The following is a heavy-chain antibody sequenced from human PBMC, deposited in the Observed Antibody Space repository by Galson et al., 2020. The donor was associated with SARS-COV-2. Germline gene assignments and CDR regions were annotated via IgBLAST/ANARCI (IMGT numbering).Heavy chain of an antibody. CDR3: ARQGVNMIVLVTVPGWFVDL. Sequence: SETLSLTCAVSGYSVITTNYLGWVLLAPWKVLAWNGSIYPNGRTYYNPSSQIPVPISVDTSRNQFSLTLASVTAADTAFYYCARQGVNMIVLVTVPGWFVDLWGRGTLVTVSS. J-gene: IGHJ2*01. CDR2: IYPNGRT. D-gene: IGHD2-21*02. V-gene: IGHV4-38-2*01. CDR1: GYSVITTNY.